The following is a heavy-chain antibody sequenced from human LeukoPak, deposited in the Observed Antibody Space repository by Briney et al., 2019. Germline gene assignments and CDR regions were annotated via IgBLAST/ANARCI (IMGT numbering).Heavy chain of an antibody. D-gene: IGHD3-22*01. CDR2: IFWNDDM. CDR1: GFSRSTSGVG. J-gene: IGHJ2*01. Sequence: SGPTQVKPTETLTLTCTFSGFSRSTSGVGVGWIRQPQGEALEWLALIFWNDDMRYNPSLMTRLTITKATSKKQVVLTMTNVDPVDTATYYCTHISGGYSNWYFDLWGRGTLVTVSS. V-gene: IGHV2-5*01. CDR3: THISGGYSNWYFDL.